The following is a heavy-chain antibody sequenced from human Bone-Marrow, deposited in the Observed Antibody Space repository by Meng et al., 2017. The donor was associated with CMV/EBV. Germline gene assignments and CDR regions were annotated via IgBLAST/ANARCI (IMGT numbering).Heavy chain of an antibody. CDR3: TAIMSLTGPVY. D-gene: IGHD1-20*01. J-gene: IGHJ4*02. Sequence: ASGFSFSDSGIHWVRQAPGKGLEWVGRIRDRANYYAIEYAASVKGRFTVSRDDSKNTAYLQMNSLRTEDTAVYYCTAIMSLTGPVYWGQGNLVTVSS. V-gene: IGHV3-73*01. CDR1: GFSFSDSG. CDR2: IRDRANYYAI.